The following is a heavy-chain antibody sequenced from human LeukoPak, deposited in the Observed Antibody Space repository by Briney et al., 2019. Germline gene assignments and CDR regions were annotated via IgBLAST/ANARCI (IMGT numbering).Heavy chain of an antibody. CDR3: ARRSPPGITMIVVVTRPHYFDY. D-gene: IGHD3-22*01. CDR2: INHSGST. V-gene: IGHV4-34*01. Sequence: PSETLSLTCAVYGGSFSGYYWSWIRQPPGKGLEWTGEINHSGSTNYNPSLKSRVTISVDTCKNQFSLKLSSVTAADTAVYYCARRSPPGITMIVVVTRPHYFDYWGQGTVVTVSS. J-gene: IGHJ4*02. CDR1: GGSFSGYY.